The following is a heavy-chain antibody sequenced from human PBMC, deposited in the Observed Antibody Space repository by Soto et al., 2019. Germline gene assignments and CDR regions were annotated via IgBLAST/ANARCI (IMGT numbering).Heavy chain of an antibody. D-gene: IGHD5-12*01. J-gene: IGHJ6*02. CDR1: GFTFSSYA. V-gene: IGHV3-23*01. CDR3: AKDQGSIVATIRDYYYGMDV. CDR2: ISGSGGST. Sequence: GGSLRLSCAASGFTFSSYAMSWVRQAPGKGLEWVSAISGSGGSTYYADSVKGRFTISRDNSKNTLYLQMNSLRAEDTAVYYRAKDQGSIVATIRDYYYGMDVWGQGTTVTVSS.